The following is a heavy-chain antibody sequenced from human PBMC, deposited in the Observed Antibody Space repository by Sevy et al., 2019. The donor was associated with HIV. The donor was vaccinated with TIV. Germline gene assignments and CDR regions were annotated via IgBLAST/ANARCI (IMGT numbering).Heavy chain of an antibody. CDR3: AKLSCSDGNCFSIDY. V-gene: IGHV3-23*01. CDR1: GFTFSSYA. J-gene: IGHJ4*02. D-gene: IGHD2-15*01. Sequence: GGSLRLSCAASGFTFSSYAMTWVRQAPGKGLEWVSGISASGASTYYADSVKGRFTISRDNSKNTLYLQINSLRAEDTAVYYCAKLSCSDGNCFSIDYWGQGTLVTASS. CDR2: ISASGAST.